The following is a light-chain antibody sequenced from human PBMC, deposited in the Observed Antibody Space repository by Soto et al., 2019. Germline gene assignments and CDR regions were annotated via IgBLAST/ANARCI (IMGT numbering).Light chain of an antibody. CDR3: QQYDNYPIT. Sequence: SSCTMSPSLGDRVTISCRASQSISSWLAWYQQKPGKAPTLLIYNASSLDSGVPDRFTGSGSGTEFTLTIRSLEPDDFAVYYCQQYDNYPITFGQGTRLEIK. CDR1: QSISSW. V-gene: IGKV1-5*03. J-gene: IGKJ5*01. CDR2: NAS.